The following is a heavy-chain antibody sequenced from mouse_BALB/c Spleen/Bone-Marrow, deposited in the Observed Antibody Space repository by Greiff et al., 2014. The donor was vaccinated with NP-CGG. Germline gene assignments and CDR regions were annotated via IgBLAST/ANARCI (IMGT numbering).Heavy chain of an antibody. V-gene: IGHV5-17*02. Sequence: EVMLVESGGGLVQPGGSRKLSCAASGFTFSSFGMHWVRQAPEKGLEWVGYISSGSSTIYYADTLKGRFTISRDNPMNTLFLQMTSLRSEDTAMYYCARSRLRGYYFDYWGQGTTLTVSS. J-gene: IGHJ2*01. D-gene: IGHD3-2*02. CDR1: GFTFSSFG. CDR3: ARSRLRGYYFDY. CDR2: ISSGSSTI.